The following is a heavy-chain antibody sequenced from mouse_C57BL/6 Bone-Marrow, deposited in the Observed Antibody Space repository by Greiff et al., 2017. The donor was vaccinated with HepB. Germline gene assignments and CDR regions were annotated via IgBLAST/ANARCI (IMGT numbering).Heavy chain of an antibody. D-gene: IGHD1-1*01. CDR2: ISSGGSYT. Sequence: EVNVVESGGDLVKPGGSLKLSCAASGFTFSSYGMSWVRQTPYKRLEWVATISSGGSYTYYPDSVKGQFTISRDNAKNTLYLQMSSLKSEDTAMYYCARRGTTPWYFDVWGTGTTVTVSS. J-gene: IGHJ1*03. V-gene: IGHV5-6*02. CDR1: GFTFSSYG. CDR3: ARRGTTPWYFDV.